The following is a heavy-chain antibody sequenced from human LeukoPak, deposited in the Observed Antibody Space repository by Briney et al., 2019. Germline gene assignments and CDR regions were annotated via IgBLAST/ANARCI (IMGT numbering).Heavy chain of an antibody. CDR1: GFTSSSYG. CDR2: IWYDGSNK. J-gene: IGHJ6*02. D-gene: IGHD3-22*01. CDR3: ARGYYYDSSGYYSLRYYYGIDV. V-gene: IGHV3-33*01. Sequence: GGSLRLSCAASGFTSSSYGMHWVRQAPGKGLEWVAVIWYDGSNKYYADSVKGRFTISRDNSKNTLYLQMNSLRAEDTAVYYCARGYYYDSSGYYSLRYYYGIDVWGQGTAVTVSS.